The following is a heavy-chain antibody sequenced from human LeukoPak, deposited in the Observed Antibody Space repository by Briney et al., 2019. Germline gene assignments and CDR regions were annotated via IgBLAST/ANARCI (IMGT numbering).Heavy chain of an antibody. CDR1: GDSVSNTTTA. Sequence: SHTLSLTCAIAGDSVSNTTTAWNWIRQSPSTCLEWLGRTYYRSKWYHEYAISVRSRIIINSDTSKNQFSLHLNSVTPDDTAVYYCAKGYSMSYWGQGTLVTVSS. CDR3: AKGYSMSY. J-gene: IGHJ4*02. V-gene: IGHV6-1*01. D-gene: IGHD5-12*01. CDR2: TYYRSKWYH.